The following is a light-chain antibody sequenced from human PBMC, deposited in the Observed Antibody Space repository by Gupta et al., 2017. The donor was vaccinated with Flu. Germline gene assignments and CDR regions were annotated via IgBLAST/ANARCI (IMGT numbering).Light chain of an antibody. CDR1: QSLLHSNGHSY. CDR2: VAS. J-gene: IGKJ4*01. V-gene: IGKV2-28*01. CDR3: MQDLQTPLT. Sequence: DIVMTQSPLSLSVTPGEPASISCRSSQSLLHSNGHSYLDWYLQKPGQSPQLLIYVASNRASGVPDRFSGSGSGTDFTLNISRVEAEDVGVYYCMQDLQTPLTFGGGTKVEIK.